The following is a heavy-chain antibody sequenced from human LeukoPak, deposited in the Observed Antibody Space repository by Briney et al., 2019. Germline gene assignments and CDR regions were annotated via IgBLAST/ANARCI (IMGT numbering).Heavy chain of an antibody. D-gene: IGHD4-17*01. J-gene: IGHJ5*02. V-gene: IGHV4-38-2*02. CDR2: IYHSGSS. Sequence: SETLSLTCTVSGYSISSGYYWCLIRQPPGKGLEWIGNIYHSGSSYYNPSLKRRVTISVDTSKNHFSLKLSSVTAADTAVYYCARDEGHDYGESWFDPWGQGTLVTVSS. CDR1: GYSISSGYY. CDR3: ARDEGHDYGESWFDP.